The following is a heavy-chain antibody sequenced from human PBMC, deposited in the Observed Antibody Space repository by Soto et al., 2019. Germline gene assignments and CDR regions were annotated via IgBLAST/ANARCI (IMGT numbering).Heavy chain of an antibody. CDR3: AGALAGSYDY. J-gene: IGHJ4*02. CDR2: TYYRSKWST. Sequence: SQTLSLTCAISGDSVSSKSATWNWIRQSPSRGLEWLGRTYYRSKWSTDYAVSVKGRITVSPDTPKNQFSLRLNSVTPEDTAVYYCAGALAGSYDYWGQGTLVTVSS. CDR1: GDSVSSKSAT. D-gene: IGHD1-26*01. V-gene: IGHV6-1*01.